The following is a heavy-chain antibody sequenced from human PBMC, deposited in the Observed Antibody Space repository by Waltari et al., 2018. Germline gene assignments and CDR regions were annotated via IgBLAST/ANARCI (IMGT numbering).Heavy chain of an antibody. Sequence: QVQLVQSGAEVKKPGASVKVSCKASGYTFTSYAMHWVRQAPGQRLEWMGWINAGKGNTKYSQKFQGRVTITRDTSASTAYMELSSLRSEDTAVYYCARVKGRSSSWYGYWGQGTLVTVSS. D-gene: IGHD6-13*01. CDR2: INAGKGNT. CDR3: ARVKGRSSSWYGY. J-gene: IGHJ4*02. V-gene: IGHV1-3*01. CDR1: GYTFTSYA.